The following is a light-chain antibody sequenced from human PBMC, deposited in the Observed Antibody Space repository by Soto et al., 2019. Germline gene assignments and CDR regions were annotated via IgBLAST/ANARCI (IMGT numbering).Light chain of an antibody. Sequence: QTVVTQEPSLTVSPGGTVTVTCGSSTGPVTSGHYPYWFQQKPGQAPKTLFYDTNNKHSWTPARFSSSLLGGKAALTLSGAQSEDEADYYCLLSYSGAYNYVFGTGTKLTVL. J-gene: IGLJ1*01. CDR2: DTN. CDR3: LLSYSGAYNYV. V-gene: IGLV7-46*01. CDR1: TGPVTSGHY.